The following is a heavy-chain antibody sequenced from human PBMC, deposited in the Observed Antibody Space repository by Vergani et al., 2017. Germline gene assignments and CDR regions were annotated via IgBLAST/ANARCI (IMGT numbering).Heavy chain of an antibody. D-gene: IGHD3-3*01. V-gene: IGHV3-21*01. CDR2: ISSSSSYI. CDR1: GFTFSSYS. CDR3: ARDYDFWSGNYYYYGMDV. J-gene: IGHJ6*02. Sequence: EVQLVESGGGLVKPGGSLRLSCAASGFTFSSYSMNWVRQAPGKGLEWVSSISSSSSYIYYADSVKGRFTLSRDNAKHSLYLQMNSLRAEDTAVYYCARDYDFWSGNYYYYGMDVWGQGTTVTVSS.